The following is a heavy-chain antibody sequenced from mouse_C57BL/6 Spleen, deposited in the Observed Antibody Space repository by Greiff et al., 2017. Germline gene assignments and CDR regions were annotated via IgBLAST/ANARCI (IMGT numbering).Heavy chain of an antibody. J-gene: IGHJ2*01. CDR1: GYAFSSYW. CDR2: IYPGDGDT. D-gene: IGHD2-1*01. V-gene: IGHV1-80*01. Sequence: VQLQQSGAELVKPGASVKISCKASGYAFSSYWMNWVKQRPGKGLEWIGQIYPGDGDTNYNGKFKGKATLTADRSSSTAYMQLSSLTSEDSAVYFCARGGVYSPYFDYWGQGTTLTVSS. CDR3: ARGGVYSPYFDY.